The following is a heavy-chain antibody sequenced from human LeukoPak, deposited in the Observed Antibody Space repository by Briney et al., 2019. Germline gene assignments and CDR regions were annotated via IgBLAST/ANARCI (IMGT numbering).Heavy chain of an antibody. CDR2: ISYDGSNK. V-gene: IGHV3-30*18. Sequence: PGESPRLSCAASGFTFSSYGMHWVRQAPGKGLEWVAVISYDGSNKYYADSVKGRFTISRDNSKNTLYLQMNSLRAEDTAVYYCAKKGPSSTTPFDYWGQGTLVTVSS. J-gene: IGHJ4*02. D-gene: IGHD1-26*01. CDR1: GFTFSSYG. CDR3: AKKGPSSTTPFDY.